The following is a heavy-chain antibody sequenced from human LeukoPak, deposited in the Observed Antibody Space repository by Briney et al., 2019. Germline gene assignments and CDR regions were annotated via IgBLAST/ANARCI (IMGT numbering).Heavy chain of an antibody. J-gene: IGHJ6*02. CDR2: ISWNSGSI. CDR1: GFTFYDYA. D-gene: IGHD3-10*01. V-gene: IGHV3-9*01. CDR3: AKESAYYYGSGSPEYYYYGMDV. Sequence: GGSLRLSCAASGFTFYDYAMHWVRHAPGKGLEWVSGISWNSGSIGYADSVKGRFTISRDNAKNSLYLQMNSLRAEDTALYYCAKESAYYYGSGSPEYYYYGMDVWGQGTTVTVSS.